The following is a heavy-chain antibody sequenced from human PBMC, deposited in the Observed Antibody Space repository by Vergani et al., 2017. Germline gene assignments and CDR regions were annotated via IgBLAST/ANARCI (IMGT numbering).Heavy chain of an antibody. V-gene: IGHV1-2*02. CDR1: GYTFTGYY. CDR3: ARTGRNYLSP. D-gene: IGHD1-7*01. Sequence: QVQLVQSGAEVKKTGASVKVSCKASGYTFTGYYMHWVRQAPGQGLEWMGWINPNSGSTNYAQKFQGRVTMTRDTSISTAYMELSRLRSDDTAVYYCARTGRNYLSPWGQGTLVTVSS. J-gene: IGHJ5*02. CDR2: INPNSGST.